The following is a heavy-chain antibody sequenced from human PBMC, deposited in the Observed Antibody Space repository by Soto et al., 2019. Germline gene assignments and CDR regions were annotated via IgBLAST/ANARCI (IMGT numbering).Heavy chain of an antibody. CDR2: INHSGFT. CDR3: NRTRLVAATLYYYHYYMDV. Sequence: PSETLSLTCAVYGGSFSDYYWTWIRQAPGEGLEWIGEINHSGFTSYNPSLKSRLTMSVDPSRSQFSLNLSSVTAADTAVYYCNRTRLVAATLYYYHYYMDVWGKGTPVTLSS. V-gene: IGHV4-34*01. D-gene: IGHD2-15*01. CDR1: GGSFSDYY. J-gene: IGHJ6*03.